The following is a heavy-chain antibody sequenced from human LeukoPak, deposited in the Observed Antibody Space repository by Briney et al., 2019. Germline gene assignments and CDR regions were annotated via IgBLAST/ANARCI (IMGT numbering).Heavy chain of an antibody. D-gene: IGHD3-22*01. J-gene: IGHJ5*02. CDR2: MNPNSGNT. CDR1: GYTFTSYD. V-gene: IGHV1-8*01. Sequence: ASVKVSCKASGYTFTSYDINWVRQATGQGLEWMGWMNPNSGNTGYAQKFQGRVTITADKSTSTAYMELSSLRSEDTAVYYCARDRPTRCQVSRYDSSGYCWFDPWGQGTLVTVSS. CDR3: ARDRPTRCQVSRYDSSGYCWFDP.